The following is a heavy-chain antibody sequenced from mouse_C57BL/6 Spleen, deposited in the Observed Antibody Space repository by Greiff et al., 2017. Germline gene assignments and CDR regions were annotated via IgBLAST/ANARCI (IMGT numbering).Heavy chain of an antibody. V-gene: IGHV1-34*01. J-gene: IGHJ4*01. D-gene: IGHD3-2*02. CDR3: ARQRRLRGAMDY. CDR1: GYTFTAYY. Sequence: VQLKQSGPELVKPGASVKMSCKASGYTFTAYYMHWVKQSHGKSLEWIGYLYPNNGGNGYNQKFKGTATLTVDKSSSPAYMELRSRTSEDSAVYYFARQRRLRGAMDYWGQGASVTVSS. CDR2: LYPNNGGN.